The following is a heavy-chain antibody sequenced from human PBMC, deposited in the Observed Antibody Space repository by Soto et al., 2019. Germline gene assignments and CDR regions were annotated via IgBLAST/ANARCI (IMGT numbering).Heavy chain of an antibody. CDR1: GYTFTSYA. D-gene: IGHD1-7*01. J-gene: IGHJ6*03. Sequence: ASVKVSCKASGYTFTSYAMHWVRQAPGQRLEWMGWINAGNGNTKYSQKFQGRVTITRDTSASTAYMELSSLRSEDTAVYYCARDLLELRXRYYYYYMDVWSKGTTVTVSS. V-gene: IGHV1-3*01. CDR3: ARDLLELRXRYYYYYMDV. CDR2: INAGNGNT.